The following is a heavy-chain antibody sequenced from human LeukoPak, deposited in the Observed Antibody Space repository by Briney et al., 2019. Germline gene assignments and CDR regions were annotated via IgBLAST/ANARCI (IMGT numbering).Heavy chain of an antibody. CDR3: ARHGGLAGGRQGFDP. Sequence: SETLSLTCTVSGGSISSYYWSWIRQPPGKGLEWIGYIYYSGSTNYNPSLKSRVTISVDTSKNQFSLKLSSVTAADTAVYYRARHGGLAGGRQGFDPWGQGTLVTVSS. D-gene: IGHD3-16*01. CDR2: IYYSGST. V-gene: IGHV4-59*08. CDR1: GGSISSYY. J-gene: IGHJ5*02.